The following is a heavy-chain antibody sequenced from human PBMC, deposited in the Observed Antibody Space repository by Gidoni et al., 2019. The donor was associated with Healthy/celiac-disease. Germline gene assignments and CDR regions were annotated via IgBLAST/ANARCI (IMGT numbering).Heavy chain of an antibody. Sequence: QVQLVESGGGVVQPGRSLRISCAASGFTFSSYGMHGVRQAPGKGLEWVAVISYDVSNKYYADSVKGRFTISRDNSKNTLYLQMNSLRAEDTAVYYCAKDLISGWILTYYYGMDVWGQGTTVTVSS. CDR2: ISYDVSNK. V-gene: IGHV3-30*18. D-gene: IGHD5-12*01. CDR3: AKDLISGWILTYYYGMDV. CDR1: GFTFSSYG. J-gene: IGHJ6*02.